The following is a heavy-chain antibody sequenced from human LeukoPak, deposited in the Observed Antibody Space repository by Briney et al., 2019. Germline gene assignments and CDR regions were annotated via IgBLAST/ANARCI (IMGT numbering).Heavy chain of an antibody. V-gene: IGHV1-69*06. Sequence: ASVKVSCKASGGTFSSYAISWVRQAPGQGLEWMGGIIPIFGTANYAQKFQGRVTITADKSTSTAYMELSSLRSEDTAVYYCATYKYDYVWGNQHFDYWGQGTLVAVSS. CDR1: GGTFSSYA. J-gene: IGHJ4*02. CDR3: ATYKYDYVWGNQHFDY. CDR2: IIPIFGTA. D-gene: IGHD3-16*01.